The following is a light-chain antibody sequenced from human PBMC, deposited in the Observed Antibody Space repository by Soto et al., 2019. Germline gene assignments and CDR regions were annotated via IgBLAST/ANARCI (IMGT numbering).Light chain of an antibody. CDR2: EVV. CDR3: KSYAGSNTYV. V-gene: IGLV2-8*01. Sequence: QSVLTHPPSASRSPGHSVTISFTGTKNYIGVYDFVSWYQHHPGKAHRLIIYEVVQRPSGVPDRFSGSKSGNTASLTVSGIQAADEADYFCKSYAGSNTYVFGSGTKVTVL. CDR1: KNYIGVYDF. J-gene: IGLJ1*01.